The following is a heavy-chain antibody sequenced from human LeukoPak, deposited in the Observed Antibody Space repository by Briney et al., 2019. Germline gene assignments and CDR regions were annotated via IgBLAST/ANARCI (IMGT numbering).Heavy chain of an antibody. CDR2: IYHSGST. CDR3: ASRYMYYYGSGSYLDY. V-gene: IGHV4-4*02. D-gene: IGHD3-10*01. Sequence: PSETLSLTCAVSGGSISSSNWWRWVRQPPGKGLEWIGEIYHSGSTNYNPSLKSRVTISVDKSKNQFSLKLSSVTAADTAVYYCASRYMYYYGSGSYLDYWGQGTLVTVSS. CDR1: GGSISSSNW. J-gene: IGHJ4*02.